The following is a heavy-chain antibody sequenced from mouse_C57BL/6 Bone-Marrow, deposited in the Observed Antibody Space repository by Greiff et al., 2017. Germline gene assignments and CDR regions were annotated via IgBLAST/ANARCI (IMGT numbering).Heavy chain of an antibody. Sequence: VQLQQSGAELARPGASVKLSCKASGYTFTSYGISWVKQRTGQGLEWIGEIYPRSGNTYYNEKFQGKATLTADKSSSTAYMELRSLTSEDSAVYFCARSGYYYGEGDYWGQGTTLTVSS. V-gene: IGHV1-81*01. J-gene: IGHJ2*01. CDR1: GYTFTSYG. CDR2: IYPRSGNT. CDR3: ARSGYYYGEGDY. D-gene: IGHD1-1*01.